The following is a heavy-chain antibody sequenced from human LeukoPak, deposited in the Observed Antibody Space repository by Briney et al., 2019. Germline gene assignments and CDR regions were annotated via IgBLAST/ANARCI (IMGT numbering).Heavy chain of an antibody. J-gene: IGHJ4*02. V-gene: IGHV4-34*01. CDR2: INHSGTT. CDR1: GGSFSGYY. D-gene: IGHD3-16*01. CDR3: ARTPPPGATAYGVVDY. Sequence: SETLSLTCAVYGGSFSGYYWSWIRQPPGKGLEWIGEINHSGTTKHNPSLKGRVNISVDTSKNQFSLKLSSVTAADTAVYYCARTPPPGATAYGVVDYWGQGTLVTVSS.